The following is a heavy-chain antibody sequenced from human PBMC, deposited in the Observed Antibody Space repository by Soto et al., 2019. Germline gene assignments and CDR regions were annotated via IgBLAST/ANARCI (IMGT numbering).Heavy chain of an antibody. CDR2: IIPIFGTA. V-gene: IGHV1-69*13. CDR3: ARGPITMIVVVITGPFDY. J-gene: IGHJ4*02. CDR1: GGTFSSYA. Sequence: SVKVSCKASGGTFSSYAISWVRQAPGQGLEWMGGIIPIFGTANYAQKFQGRVTITADESTSTAYMELSSLRSEDTAVYYCARGPITMIVVVITGPFDYWGQGTLVTVSS. D-gene: IGHD3-22*01.